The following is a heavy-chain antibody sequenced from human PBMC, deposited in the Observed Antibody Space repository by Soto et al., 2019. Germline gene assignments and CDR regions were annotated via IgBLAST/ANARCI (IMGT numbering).Heavy chain of an antibody. D-gene: IGHD2-15*01. CDR3: ARHVRVAATQTYFDY. CDR2: IYPGDSDT. CDR1: GCSVTSYW. J-gene: IGHJ4*02. V-gene: IGHV5-51*01. Sequence: GESLKISCKGSGCSVTSYWIGWVRQMPGKGLEWMGIIYPGDSDTRYSPSFQGQVTISADKSISTAYLQWSSLKASDTAMYYCARHVRVAATQTYFDYWGQGTLVTVSS.